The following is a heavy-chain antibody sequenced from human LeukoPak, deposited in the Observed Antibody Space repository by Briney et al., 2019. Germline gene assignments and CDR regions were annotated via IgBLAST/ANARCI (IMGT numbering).Heavy chain of an antibody. CDR2: IYYSGNT. D-gene: IGHD3-22*01. J-gene: IGHJ4*02. CDR1: GDSISTSNSY. CDR3: ARDMITYYYDSSGYYSFDY. V-gene: IGHV4-39*02. Sequence: SETLSLTCAVSGDSISTSNSYWGWIRRPPGKGLEWVGSIYYSGNTYYNPSLKSRVTISVDTSKNQFSLKLTSVTAADTAVYYCARDMITYYYDSSGYYSFDYWGQGTLVTVSS.